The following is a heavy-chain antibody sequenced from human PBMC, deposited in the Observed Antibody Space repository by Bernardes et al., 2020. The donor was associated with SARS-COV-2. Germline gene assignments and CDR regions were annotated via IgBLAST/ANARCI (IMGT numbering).Heavy chain of an antibody. CDR3: AREGIQLRLDGARLDY. V-gene: IGHV3-21*01. CDR1: GFTFSSYT. J-gene: IGHJ4*02. D-gene: IGHD5-18*01. Sequence: GGSLRLSCAASGFTFSSYTMNWVRQAPGKGLEWISSISTSSSYISYSDSVRGRFTISRDNSKSTLYLQVSSLKPEDTAVYHCAREGIQLRLDGARLDYWGQGTLVMVSP. CDR2: ISTSSSYI.